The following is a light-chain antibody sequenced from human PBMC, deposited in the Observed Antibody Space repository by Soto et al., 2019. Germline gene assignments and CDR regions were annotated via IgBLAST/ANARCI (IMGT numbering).Light chain of an antibody. CDR1: QSVSSSD. J-gene: IGKJ1*01. V-gene: IGKV3-20*01. Sequence: EIVLTQSPGTLSLSPGERATLSCRASQSVSSSDLAWCQQKPGQAPRLLIYVASSRATGSPDTFSGSGSGTDFTLTISRLEPEDFAVYYCQQYGSSPPWTFGQGTKVEIK. CDR3: QQYGSSPPWT. CDR2: VAS.